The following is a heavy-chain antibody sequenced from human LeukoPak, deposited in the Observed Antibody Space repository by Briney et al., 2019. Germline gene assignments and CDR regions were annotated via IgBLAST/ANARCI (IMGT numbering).Heavy chain of an antibody. J-gene: IGHJ3*02. CDR2: ISGSGGST. Sequence: GGSLRLSCAASGFTFSSYAMSWVRQAPGKGLEWVSAISGSGGSTYYADSVKGRFTISRDNSKNTLYLQMNSLRAEDTAVYYRAKGGYGDYYAFDIWGQGTMVTVSS. D-gene: IGHD4-17*01. CDR3: AKGGYGDYYAFDI. V-gene: IGHV3-23*01. CDR1: GFTFSSYA.